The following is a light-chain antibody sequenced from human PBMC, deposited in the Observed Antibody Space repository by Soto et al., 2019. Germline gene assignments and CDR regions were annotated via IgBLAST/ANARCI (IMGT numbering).Light chain of an antibody. CDR3: ASYTSSSTYV. J-gene: IGLJ1*01. CDR1: SSDVGGYSY. CDR2: DVS. V-gene: IGLV2-14*01. Sequence: QSVLTQPASVSGSPGQSIAISCTGTSSDVGGYSYVSWYQQQPGKAPKLVISDVSNRPSGVSDRFSGSKSGNTASLTISGLQTADEADYYCASYTSSSTYVFGTGTKVTV.